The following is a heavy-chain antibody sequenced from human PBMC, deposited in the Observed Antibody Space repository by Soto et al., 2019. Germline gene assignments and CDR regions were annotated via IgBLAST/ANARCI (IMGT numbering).Heavy chain of an antibody. J-gene: IGHJ3*02. D-gene: IGHD6-19*01. CDR1: GYTFTSYY. CDR2: INPSGGST. Sequence: QVQLVQSGAEVKKPGASVKVSCKASGYTFTSYYMHSVRQAPGQGLEWMGIINPSGGSTSYAQKFQGRVTMTRDTSTSTVYMELSSLRSEDTAVYYCARLFPGIAVAGTPNDAFDIWGQGTMVTVSS. CDR3: ARLFPGIAVAGTPNDAFDI. V-gene: IGHV1-46*01.